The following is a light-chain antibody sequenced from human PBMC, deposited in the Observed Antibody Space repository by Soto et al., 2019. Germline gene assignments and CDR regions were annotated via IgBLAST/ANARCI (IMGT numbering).Light chain of an antibody. Sequence: DIQLTQSPSFLSASVGDRVTITCRASQGISSYLAWYQQKPGKAPKFLIYAASTLRGGVPSWFSGSGSGTEFTLTISSLQPEDFATYYCQGLNDYPITFGQGTRLEIK. J-gene: IGKJ5*01. CDR1: QGISSY. V-gene: IGKV1-9*01. CDR3: QGLNDYPIT. CDR2: AAS.